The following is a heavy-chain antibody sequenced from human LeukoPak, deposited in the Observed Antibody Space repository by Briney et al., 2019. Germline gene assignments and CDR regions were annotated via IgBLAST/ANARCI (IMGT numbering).Heavy chain of an antibody. Sequence: ASVKVSCKASGYTFNGFYLHWVRQAPGQGLEWMGWINPNSGGTNYAQKFQCRVTMTRDTSISTAYMELSRLRSDDTAVYYCARWMATVTTPDYWGQGTLVTVSS. V-gene: IGHV1-2*02. CDR3: ARWMATVTTPDY. J-gene: IGHJ4*02. CDR1: GYTFNGFY. CDR2: INPNSGGT. D-gene: IGHD4-11*01.